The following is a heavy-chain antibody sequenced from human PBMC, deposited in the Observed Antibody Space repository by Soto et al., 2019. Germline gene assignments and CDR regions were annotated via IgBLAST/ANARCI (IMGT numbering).Heavy chain of an antibody. J-gene: IGHJ1*01. V-gene: IGHV1-69*06. CDR2: VISASGSV. CDR1: GRIFSSFP. Sequence: QVQVVQSGAEVKKPGSSVKISCKASGRIFSSFPTSWVRQVPGQGLEWMGGVISASGSVTYAPKLQGRVTMTAVNSAGIGYMELTRLTSEDTAIYYCARVGSRDAYNYVLDQWGPGTMVTVSS. D-gene: IGHD5-18*01. CDR3: ARVGSRDAYNYVLDQ.